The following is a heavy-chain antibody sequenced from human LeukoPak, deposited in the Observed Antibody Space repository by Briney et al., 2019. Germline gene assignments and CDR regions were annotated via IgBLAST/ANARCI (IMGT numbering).Heavy chain of an antibody. CDR3: ARDRQLKIESGSFTPLGY. CDR1: GYTFTSYG. D-gene: IGHD1-26*01. Sequence: ASVKVSCKASGYTFTSYGISWVRQPPGKGFRGWGWFSVYNGNTNFAQKLQGRVTMTTDTSTSTAYMELRSLRSDDTAVYYCARDRQLKIESGSFTPLGYWGQGTLVTVSS. CDR2: FSVYNGNT. J-gene: IGHJ4*02. V-gene: IGHV1-18*01.